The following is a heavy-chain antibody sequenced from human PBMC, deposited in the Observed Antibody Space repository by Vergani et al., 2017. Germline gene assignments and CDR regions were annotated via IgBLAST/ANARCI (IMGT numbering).Heavy chain of an antibody. Sequence: EVQLVESGGGLVQPGRSLRLSCTASGFTFGDYAMSWFRQAPGKGLEWVGFIRSKAYGGTTEYAASVKGRFTISRDDSKSIAYLQMNSLKTEDTAVYYCTRDLLSDTIFGVVPSRFAYWGQGTLVTVSS. D-gene: IGHD3-3*01. V-gene: IGHV3-49*03. CDR3: TRDLLSDTIFGVVPSRFAY. CDR2: IRSKAYGGTT. CDR1: GFTFGDYA. J-gene: IGHJ4*02.